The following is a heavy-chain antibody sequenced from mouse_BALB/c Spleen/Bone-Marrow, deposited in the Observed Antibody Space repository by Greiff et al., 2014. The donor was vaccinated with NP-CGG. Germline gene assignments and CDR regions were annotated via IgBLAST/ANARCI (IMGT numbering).Heavy chain of an antibody. Sequence: VQLQQSGAELMKPGASVKISCKATGYTFSSYWIEWVKQRPGHGLEWIGEILPGSGSTDYNERFKGKATFAADTSSNTAYMQPGSLTSVDSAVYYCTRSSGSSTSWFAYWGQGTLVTVSA. V-gene: IGHV1-9*01. J-gene: IGHJ3*01. CDR3: TRSSGSSTSWFAY. CDR1: GYTFSSYW. D-gene: IGHD1-1*01. CDR2: ILPGSGST.